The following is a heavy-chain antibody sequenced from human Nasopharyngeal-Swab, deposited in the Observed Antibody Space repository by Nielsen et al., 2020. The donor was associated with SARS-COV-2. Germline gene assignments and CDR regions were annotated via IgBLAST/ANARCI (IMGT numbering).Heavy chain of an antibody. CDR2: ISYDGSNK. V-gene: IGHV3-30*03. CDR1: GFTFSSYG. Sequence: GESLKSSCAASGFTFSSYGMHWVRQAPGKGLEWVAVISYDGSNKYYADSVKGRFTISRDNSKNTLYLQMNSLRAEDTAVYYCAREPYYYDSSGSKPSDYWGQGTLVTVSS. J-gene: IGHJ4*02. D-gene: IGHD3-22*01. CDR3: AREPYYYDSSGSKPSDY.